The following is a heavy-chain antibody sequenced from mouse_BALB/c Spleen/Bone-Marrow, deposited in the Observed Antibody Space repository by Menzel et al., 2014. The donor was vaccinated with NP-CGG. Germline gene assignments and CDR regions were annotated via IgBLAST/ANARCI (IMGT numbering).Heavy chain of an antibody. J-gene: IGHJ2*01. V-gene: IGHV5-6-3*01. Sequence: DVQLVESGGGLVQPGGSLKLSCAASGFTLSSYGMSWVRQTPDKRLELVATINSNGGSTYYPDSVKGRFTISRDNAKNTLYLQMSSLKSEDTAMYYCARDYYGSSDYWGQGTTLSLSS. D-gene: IGHD1-1*01. CDR2: INSNGGST. CDR3: ARDYYGSSDY. CDR1: GFTLSSYG.